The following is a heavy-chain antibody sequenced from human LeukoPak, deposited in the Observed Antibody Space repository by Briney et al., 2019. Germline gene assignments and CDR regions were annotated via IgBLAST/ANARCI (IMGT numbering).Heavy chain of an antibody. J-gene: IGHJ4*02. CDR2: IRSKANSYAT. D-gene: IGHD6-13*01. Sequence: GGSLRLSCAASGFTFSGSAMHWVRQASGKGLEWVGRIRSKANSYATAYAASVKGRFTISRDDSKNTAYLQMKSLRTEDTAVYYCTSRGPIAAAPDYWGQGTLVTVSS. V-gene: IGHV3-73*01. CDR3: TSRGPIAAAPDY. CDR1: GFTFSGSA.